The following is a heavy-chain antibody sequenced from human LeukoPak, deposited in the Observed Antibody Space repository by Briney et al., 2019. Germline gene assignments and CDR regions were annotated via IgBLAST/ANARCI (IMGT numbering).Heavy chain of an antibody. V-gene: IGHV4-31*03. CDR2: IYYSGST. D-gene: IGHD3-22*01. CDR1: GGSISSGGYY. CDR3: AREKWIYYDSRALFDY. J-gene: IGHJ4*02. Sequence: PSETLSLTCTVSGGSISSGGYYWSWIRQHPGKGLEWIGYIYYSGSTYYNPSLKSRVTISVDTSKNQFSLKLSSVTAADTAVYYCAREKWIYYDSRALFDYWGQGTLVTVSS.